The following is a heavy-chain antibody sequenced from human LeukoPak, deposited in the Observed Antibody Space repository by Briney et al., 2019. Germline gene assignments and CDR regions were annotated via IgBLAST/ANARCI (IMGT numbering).Heavy chain of an antibody. J-gene: IGHJ4*02. CDR2: ISYDGSNK. CDR1: GFTFSSYA. V-gene: IGHV3-30*04. CDR3: VRRSPLGGFLDS. D-gene: IGHD7-27*01. Sequence: GGSLRLSCAASGFTFSSYAMSWVRQAPGKGLEWVTLISYDGSNKYYADSVRGRFTISRDNSKNTLYLQMNSLRVEDTAVYYCVRRSPLGGFLDSWGQGTLVTVSS.